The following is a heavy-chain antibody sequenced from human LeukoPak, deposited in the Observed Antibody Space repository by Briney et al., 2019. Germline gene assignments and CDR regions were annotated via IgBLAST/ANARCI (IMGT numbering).Heavy chain of an antibody. Sequence: PSETLSLTCAVYGESFSGYYWNWIRQSPGKGLEWIGEINHSGSTNYSPSLKSRVTISVDTSKNQFSLKLNSVTAADTAVYYCARGDITATCTPFDYWGQGTLVTVSS. D-gene: IGHD1-14*01. V-gene: IGHV4-34*01. CDR1: GESFSGYY. CDR3: ARGDITATCTPFDY. CDR2: INHSGST. J-gene: IGHJ4*02.